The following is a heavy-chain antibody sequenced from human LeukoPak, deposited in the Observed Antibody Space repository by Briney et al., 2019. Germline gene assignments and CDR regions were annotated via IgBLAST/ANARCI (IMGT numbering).Heavy chain of an antibody. V-gene: IGHV3-30*18. D-gene: IGHD2-15*01. Sequence: GGSLRLSCAASGFDFSAFGMNWVRHAPGKGLEWGAVISYEGSQKYYADSVKGRFTISRDNSKNTVYLQMNSLSAEDTAVYYCAKDNGSPSLVVVLVATAPDYWGQGTLVTVSS. CDR3: AKDNGSPSLVVVLVATAPDY. J-gene: IGHJ4*02. CDR2: ISYEGSQK. CDR1: GFDFSAFG.